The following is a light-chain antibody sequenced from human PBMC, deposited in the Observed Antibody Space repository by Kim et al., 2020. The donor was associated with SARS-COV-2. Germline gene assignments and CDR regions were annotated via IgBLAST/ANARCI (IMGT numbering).Light chain of an antibody. Sequence: ALGQTVWITCQGHSLRSYYASWYQQKPGQAPVLVIYGKNNRPSGIPDRFSGSSSGNTASLTITGAQAEDEADYYCNSRDNSGNHLVFGGGTQLTVL. V-gene: IGLV3-19*01. CDR2: GKN. CDR3: NSRDNSGNHLV. J-gene: IGLJ2*01. CDR1: SLRSYY.